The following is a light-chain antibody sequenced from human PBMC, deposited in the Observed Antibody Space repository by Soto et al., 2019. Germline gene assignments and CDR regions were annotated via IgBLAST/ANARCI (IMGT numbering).Light chain of an antibody. CDR3: QQRRYWPVT. V-gene: IGKV3-11*01. CDR2: DAS. J-gene: IGKJ1*01. CDR1: QSVSSY. Sequence: IVVTQAPAILSMSPGERATLSCRASQSVSSYFAWYQQKPGQAPRLLIYDASNRATGVPARFSGSGSGTDFTLTISSLEPEDFAVYYCQQRRYWPVTFGQGTKVDIK.